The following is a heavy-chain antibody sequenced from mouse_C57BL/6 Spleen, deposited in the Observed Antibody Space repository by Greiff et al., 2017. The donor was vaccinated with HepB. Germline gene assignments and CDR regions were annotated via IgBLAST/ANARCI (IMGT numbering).Heavy chain of an antibody. CDR2: INPNYGTT. CDR1: GYSFTDYN. V-gene: IGHV1-39*01. CDR3: ARSGLLEPWFAY. D-gene: IGHD2-3*01. Sequence: EVQLQQSGPELVKPGASVKISCKASGYSFTDYNMNWVKQSNGQSLEWIGVINPNYGTTSYNQKFKGKAKLTVDQSSSTASLQLNSLTSEDSAFYYCARSGLLEPWFAYWGQGTLVTVSA. J-gene: IGHJ3*01.